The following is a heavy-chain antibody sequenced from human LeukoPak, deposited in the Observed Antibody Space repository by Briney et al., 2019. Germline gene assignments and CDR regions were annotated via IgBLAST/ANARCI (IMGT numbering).Heavy chain of an antibody. Sequence: ASVKGSCKASGYTFTSYYMHWVRQAPGQGLEWMGIINPSGGSTSYPQKFQGRVTMTRDTSTSTVYMELSSLRSEDTAVYYCARPGYSSGWTDSYFDYWGQGTLVTVSS. D-gene: IGHD6-19*01. J-gene: IGHJ4*02. CDR1: GYTFTSYY. V-gene: IGHV1-46*01. CDR3: ARPGYSSGWTDSYFDY. CDR2: INPSGGST.